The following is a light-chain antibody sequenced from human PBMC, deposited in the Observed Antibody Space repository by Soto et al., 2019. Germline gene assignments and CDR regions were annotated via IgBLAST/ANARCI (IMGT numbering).Light chain of an antibody. CDR2: AAS. J-gene: IGKJ2*01. CDR3: QQSPGIPYT. CDR1: QTISTY. Sequence: DIQMTQSPSSLSASVGDRVTITCRASQTISTYLNWYQQNPGKSPKLLIYAASTLQSGVPSRFSGSGSGTDFTLTISSLQPEDFATYYCQQSPGIPYTCGQGTKLEIK. V-gene: IGKV1-39*01.